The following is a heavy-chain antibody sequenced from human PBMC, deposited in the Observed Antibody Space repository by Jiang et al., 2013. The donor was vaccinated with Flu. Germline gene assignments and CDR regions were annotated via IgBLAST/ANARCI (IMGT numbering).Heavy chain of an antibody. CDR3: TTNYGDYFWSSFDF. CDR2: LKRKIDGGTA. Sequence: NAWMHWVRQAPGKGAWSGSAALKRKIDGGTADYAAPVKGRFTVSRDDSKSTLYLEMNSLKTEDTAVYYCTTNYGDYFWSSFDFWGPGNPGHRFL. V-gene: IGHV3-15*07. D-gene: IGHD4-17*01. J-gene: IGHJ4*02. CDR1: NAW.